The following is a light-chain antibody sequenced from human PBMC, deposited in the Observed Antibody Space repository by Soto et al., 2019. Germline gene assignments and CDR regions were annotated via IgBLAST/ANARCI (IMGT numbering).Light chain of an antibody. V-gene: IGKV3-20*01. CDR1: QSVTSNY. CDR3: QQYGSSPWT. Sequence: EIVLTQSPGTLSLSPGERATLSCRASQSVTSNYLAWFQLKPGQPPRLLIYAASSRATAIPYRFSGSGSGTDFTLTISRLEPEDFAVYCCQQYGSSPWTFGQGTNVEIK. CDR2: AAS. J-gene: IGKJ1*01.